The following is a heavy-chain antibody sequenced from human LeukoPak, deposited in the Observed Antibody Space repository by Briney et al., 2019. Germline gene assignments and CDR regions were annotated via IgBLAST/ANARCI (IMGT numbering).Heavy chain of an antibody. V-gene: IGHV4-30-2*01. CDR3: AREGIDPYCSGGSCYFDY. J-gene: IGHJ4*02. CDR2: IYHSGST. Sequence: PSQTLSLTCAVSGGSINSGGYSWSWIRQPPGKGLEWIGYIYHSGSTYYNPSLKSRVTISVDRSKNQFSLKLSSVTAADTAVYYCAREGIDPYCSGGSCYFDYWGQGTLVTVSS. CDR1: GGSINSGGYS. D-gene: IGHD2-15*01.